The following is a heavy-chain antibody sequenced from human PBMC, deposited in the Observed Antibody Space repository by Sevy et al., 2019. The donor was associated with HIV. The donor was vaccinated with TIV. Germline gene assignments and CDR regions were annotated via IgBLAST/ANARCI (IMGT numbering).Heavy chain of an antibody. D-gene: IGHD2-15*01. CDR2: ISAYNGNT. CDR1: GYTFTSYG. J-gene: IGHJ4*02. V-gene: IGHV1-18*01. CDR3: ARDLRYIVVVVAATHPYFDY. Sequence: ASVKVSCKASGYTFTSYGISWVRQAPGQGLEWMGWISAYNGNTNYAQKLQGRVTMTTDTSTSTAYMKLRSLRSDDTAVYYCARDLRYIVVVVAATHPYFDYWGQGTLVTVSS.